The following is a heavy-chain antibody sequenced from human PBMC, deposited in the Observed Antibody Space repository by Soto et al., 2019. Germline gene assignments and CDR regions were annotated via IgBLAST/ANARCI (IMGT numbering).Heavy chain of an antibody. J-gene: IGHJ5*02. Sequence: GASVKVSCKASGYTFTSYYMHWVRQAPGQGLEWMGWISAYNGNTNYAQKLQGRVTMTTDTSTSTAYMELRSLRSDDTAVYYCARVEELGGTMVRGASPFDPWGQGTLVTVSS. V-gene: IGHV1-18*04. CDR1: GYTFTSYY. CDR2: ISAYNGNT. CDR3: ARVEELGGTMVRGASPFDP. D-gene: IGHD3-10*01.